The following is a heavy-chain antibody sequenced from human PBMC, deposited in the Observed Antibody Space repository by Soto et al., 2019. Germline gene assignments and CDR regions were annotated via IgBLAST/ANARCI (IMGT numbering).Heavy chain of an antibody. CDR2: ISYDGSNK. D-gene: IGHD3-22*01. J-gene: IGHJ4*02. CDR3: AKDYYDSSGYYPTAFDY. V-gene: IGHV3-30*18. Sequence: PGGSLRLSCAASGFTFSSYGMHWVRQAPGKGLEWVAVISYDGSNKYYADSVKGRFTISRDNSKNTLYLQMNSLRAEDTAVYYCAKDYYDSSGYYPTAFDYWGQGTLVTVSS. CDR1: GFTFSSYG.